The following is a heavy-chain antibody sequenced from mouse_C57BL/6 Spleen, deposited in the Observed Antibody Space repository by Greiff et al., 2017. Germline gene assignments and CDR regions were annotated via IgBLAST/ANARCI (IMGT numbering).Heavy chain of an antibody. D-gene: IGHD2-4*01. V-gene: IGHV1-15*01. CDR3: TRRRDYDGVFAY. Sequence: VQLQQSGAELVRPGASVTLSCKASGYTFTDYEMHWVKQTPVHGLEWIGAIDPETGGTAYNQKFKGKAILTAAKSSSTAYMELRSLTSEDSAVYYCTRRRDYDGVFAYWGQGTLVTVSA. CDR2: IDPETGGT. CDR1: GYTFTDYE. J-gene: IGHJ3*01.